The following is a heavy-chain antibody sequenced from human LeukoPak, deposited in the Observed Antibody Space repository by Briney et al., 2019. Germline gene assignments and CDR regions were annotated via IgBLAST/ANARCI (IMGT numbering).Heavy chain of an antibody. CDR1: GYTFTSYD. V-gene: IGHV1-8*01. CDR3: ARGKTIAAAGGYWFDP. D-gene: IGHD6-13*01. CDR2: MNPNSGNT. J-gene: IGHJ5*02. Sequence: ASAKVSCKASGYTFTSYDINWVRQATGQGLEWMGWMNPNSGNTGYAQKFQGRVTMTRNTSISTAYMELSNLRSEDTAVYYCARGKTIAAAGGYWFDPWGQGTLVTVSS.